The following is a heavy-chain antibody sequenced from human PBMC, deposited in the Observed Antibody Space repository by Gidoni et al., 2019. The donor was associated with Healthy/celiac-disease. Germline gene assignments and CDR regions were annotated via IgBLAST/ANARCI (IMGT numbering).Heavy chain of an antibody. Sequence: QLQLQESGPGLVKPSETLSLTCTVAGGSISSSSYYWGWIRQPPGQGLEWIGSIYSSGSTYYNPSLTSRVTISVDTSKNQFSLKLSSVTAADTAVYYCASHFETTGIVGANDAFDIWGQGKMVTVSS. CDR1: GGSISSSSYY. J-gene: IGHJ3*02. CDR3: ASHFETTGIVGANDAFDI. CDR2: IYSSGST. D-gene: IGHD1-26*01. V-gene: IGHV4-39*01.